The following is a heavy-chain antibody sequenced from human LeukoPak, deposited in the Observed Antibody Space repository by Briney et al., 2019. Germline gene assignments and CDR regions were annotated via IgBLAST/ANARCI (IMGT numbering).Heavy chain of an antibody. CDR3: ARDRWSEVGARRWFDP. J-gene: IGHJ5*02. Sequence: GGSLRLSCAASGFTFNRYNMNWVRRAPGKGLEWVSSISTSSSYIYYADSVRGRFTISRDNAKNSLYLQMNSLRAEDTALYYCARDRWSEVGARRWFDPWGQGTLVAVSS. D-gene: IGHD1-26*01. CDR2: ISTSSSYI. V-gene: IGHV3-21*04. CDR1: GFTFNRYN.